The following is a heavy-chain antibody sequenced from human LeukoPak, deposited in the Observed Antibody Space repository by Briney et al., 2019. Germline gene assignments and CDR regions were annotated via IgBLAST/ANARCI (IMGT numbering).Heavy chain of an antibody. D-gene: IGHD2-2*01. J-gene: IGHJ6*03. CDR3: AGGYCSSTSCYYYYYMDV. CDR1: GGSISSGSYY. V-gene: IGHV4-61*02. CDR2: INTSGST. Sequence: SETLSLTCTVSGGSISSGSYYWSWIRQPAGKGLEWIGRINTSGSTNYNPSLKSRVTISVDTSKNQFSLKLSSVTAADTAVYYCAGGYCSSTSCYYYYYMDVWGIGTTVTVSS.